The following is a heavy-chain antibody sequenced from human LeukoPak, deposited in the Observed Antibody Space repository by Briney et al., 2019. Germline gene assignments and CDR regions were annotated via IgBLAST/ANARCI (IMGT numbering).Heavy chain of an antibody. V-gene: IGHV3-33*01. CDR3: ARARKYQGWLQPATYYFDY. J-gene: IGHJ4*02. CDR2: IWYDGSNK. Sequence: PGGSLRLSCAASGCTFSSYGMHWVRQAPGKGLEWVAVIWYDGSNKYYADSVKGRFTISRDNSKNTLYLQMNSLRAEDTAVYYCARARKYQGWLQPATYYFDYWGQGTLVTVSS. D-gene: IGHD5-24*01. CDR1: GCTFSSYG.